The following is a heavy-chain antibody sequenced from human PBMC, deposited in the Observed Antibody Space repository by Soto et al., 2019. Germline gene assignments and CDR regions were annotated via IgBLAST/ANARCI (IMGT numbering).Heavy chain of an antibody. CDR2: FHYCEST. V-gene: IGHV4-39*01. J-gene: IGHJ6*02. Sequence: SVTLSDLSSVASGSMSSGPSGRSWIGKPPGEGREWIGTFHYCESTYFHRSLESRITISVDTSKNQFSLKVNSVTVADTALYYCARLRGRSGSTRRHGFYGMDVRGQGTPDTVS. CDR3: ARLRGRSGSTRRHGFYGMDV. CDR1: SGSMSSGPSG. D-gene: IGHD2-2*01.